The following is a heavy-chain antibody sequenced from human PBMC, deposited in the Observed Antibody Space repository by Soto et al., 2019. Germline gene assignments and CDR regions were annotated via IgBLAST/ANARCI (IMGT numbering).Heavy chain of an antibody. Sequence: KSSETLSLTCTVSGGSISSSSYYWGWIRQPPGKGLEWIGSIYYSGSTYYNPSLKSRVTISVDTSKNQFSLKLSSVTAADTAVYYCARHSGKYYFDYWGQGTLVTV. D-gene: IGHD1-26*01. CDR2: IYYSGST. J-gene: IGHJ4*02. CDR3: ARHSGKYYFDY. CDR1: GGSISSSSYY. V-gene: IGHV4-39*01.